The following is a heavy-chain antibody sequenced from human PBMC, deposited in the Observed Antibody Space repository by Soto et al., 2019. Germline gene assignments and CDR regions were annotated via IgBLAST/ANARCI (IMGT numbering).Heavy chain of an antibody. CDR1: GFSFSNSW. V-gene: IGHV3-74*01. J-gene: IGHJ4*02. CDR2: ISSDGSST. Sequence: GGSLRLSCAASGFSFSNSWMHWVRQAPGKGLVWVSRISSDGSSTNYAGSVKGRFIISRDNAKNTLYLQMNILRAEDTAVYYCAGAIVTSCYVRVCFDDWGKGTLVTVSS. D-gene: IGHD3-9*01. CDR3: AGAIVTSCYVRVCFDD.